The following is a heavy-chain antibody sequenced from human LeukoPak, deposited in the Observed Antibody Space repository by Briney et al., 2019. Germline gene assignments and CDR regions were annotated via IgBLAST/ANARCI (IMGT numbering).Heavy chain of an antibody. CDR2: ISGSGGST. CDR1: GFTFSSYA. V-gene: IGHV3-23*01. J-gene: IGHJ4*02. Sequence: PGGSLRLSCAASGFTFSSYAMSWVRQAPGKGLEWVSAISGSGGSTYYADSVKGRFTISRDNSKNTLYLRMNSLRAEDTAVYYCAKVGLSGSYYYYPYYFDYWGQGTLVTVSS. CDR3: AKVGLSGSYYYYPYYFDY. D-gene: IGHD1-26*01.